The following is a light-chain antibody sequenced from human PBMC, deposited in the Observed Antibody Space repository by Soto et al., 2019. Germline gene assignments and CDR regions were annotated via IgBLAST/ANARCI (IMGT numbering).Light chain of an antibody. CDR1: SSDVGSDYNY. J-gene: IGLJ1*01. Sequence: QSALTHPASVSGSPGQSIAISCTGTSSDVGSDYNYVSWYQQHPGKAPKLMVYDVNTRPSGVSNRFSGSKSGTTASLTISGLQAEDEADYYCCSYTTSSTYVFGTGTKVTVL. V-gene: IGLV2-14*03. CDR3: CSYTTSSTYV. CDR2: DVN.